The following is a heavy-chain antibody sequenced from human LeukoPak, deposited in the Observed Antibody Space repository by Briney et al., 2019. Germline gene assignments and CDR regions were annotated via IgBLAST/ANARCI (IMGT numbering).Heavy chain of an antibody. V-gene: IGHV4-31*11. CDR2: IYYSGST. Sequence: SETLSLTCAVSGGSISIRGYYWSWIRQHPGKGLEWIGYIYYSGSTYYNPSLKSRVTISVDTSKNQFSLKLSSVTAADTAVYYWARGGPGTPSWIPFDYWGQGTLVTVSS. J-gene: IGHJ5*01. D-gene: IGHD5-18*01. CDR1: GGSISIRGYY. CDR3: ARGGPGTPSWIPFDY.